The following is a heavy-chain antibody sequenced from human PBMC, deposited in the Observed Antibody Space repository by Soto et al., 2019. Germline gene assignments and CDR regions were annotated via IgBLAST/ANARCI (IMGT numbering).Heavy chain of an antibody. V-gene: IGHV1-69*06. D-gene: IGHD5-12*01. CDR1: GGTFSSYA. CDR3: ARETSGWLQFGGYYFDY. CDR2: IIPIFGTA. Sequence: SVKVSCKASGGTFSSYAISWVRQAPGQGLEWMGGIIPIFGTANYAQKFQGRVTITADKSTSTAYMELSSLSSEDTAVYYCARETSGWLQFGGYYFDYWGQGTLVTVSS. J-gene: IGHJ4*02.